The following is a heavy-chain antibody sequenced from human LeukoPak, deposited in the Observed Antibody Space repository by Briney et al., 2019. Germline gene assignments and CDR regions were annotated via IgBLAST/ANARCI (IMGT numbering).Heavy chain of an antibody. D-gene: IGHD1-1*01. J-gene: IGHJ3*02. CDR1: GFTFSSYW. CDR2: INSDGSST. Sequence: GGSLRLSCAASGFTFSSYWMHWVRQAPGKGLVWVSRINSDGSSTSYADSVKGRFTISRDNAKSTLYLQMNSLRAEDAAVYYCATPSVHPEAFDIWGQGTMVTVSS. V-gene: IGHV3-74*01. CDR3: ATPSVHPEAFDI.